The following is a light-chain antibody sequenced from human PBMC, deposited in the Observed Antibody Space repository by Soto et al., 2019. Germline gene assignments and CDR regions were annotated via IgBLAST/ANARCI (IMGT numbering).Light chain of an antibody. CDR1: SSDVGGYNF. J-gene: IGLJ2*01. Sequence: QSVLTQPASVSGSPGQSITISCTGTSSDVGGYNFVSWYQQQPGKAPKLMVYEVTNRPSGVSYRFSGSKSGNTASLTISGLQAEDEDDYFCSSYTGSGPLIFGGGTKVTVL. CDR3: SSYTGSGPLI. CDR2: EVT. V-gene: IGLV2-14*01.